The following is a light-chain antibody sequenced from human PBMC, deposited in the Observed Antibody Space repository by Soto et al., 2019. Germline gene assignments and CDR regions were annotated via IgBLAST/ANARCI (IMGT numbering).Light chain of an antibody. CDR1: SSDVGSYNL. J-gene: IGLJ2*01. CDR2: EGS. V-gene: IGLV2-23*01. CDR3: CAYAGSRLV. Sequence: QSVLTQPASVSGSPGQSITISCTGTSSDVGSYNLVYWYQQQPGKAPKLMIYEGSKRPSGVSNRFSASKSGNTASLTVSGLEAEDEADYYCCAYAGSRLVFGGGTKLTVL.